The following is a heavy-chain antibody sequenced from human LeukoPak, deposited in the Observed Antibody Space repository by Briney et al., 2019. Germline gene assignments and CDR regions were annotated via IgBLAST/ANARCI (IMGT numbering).Heavy chain of an antibody. J-gene: IGHJ4*02. CDR2: IKHDGSEK. CDR1: GFTFSSYW. Sequence: GGSLRLSCAASGFTFSSYWMSWVRQAPGKGLEWVANIKHDGSEKYYVASVEGRFTISKDNAKNSLYLQMNNLRPEDTAVYYCVKDRSGYVKYKTFDYWGQGTLVTVSS. CDR3: VKDRSGYVKYKTFDY. D-gene: IGHD5-12*01. V-gene: IGHV3-7*01.